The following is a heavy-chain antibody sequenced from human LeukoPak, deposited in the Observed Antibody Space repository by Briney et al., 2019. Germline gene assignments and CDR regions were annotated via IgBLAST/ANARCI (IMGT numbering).Heavy chain of an antibody. CDR1: GGSISNFY. Sequence: SETLSLTCTVSGGSISNFYRSWIRQPPGKGLEWIGYIYYSGTTNYNPSLKSRVTISVDTSKNQFSLKLSSVTAADTAIYYCARDDGYYGMDVWGQGTTVTVSS. V-gene: IGHV4-59*13. CDR3: ARDDGYYGMDV. CDR2: IYYSGTT. J-gene: IGHJ6*02.